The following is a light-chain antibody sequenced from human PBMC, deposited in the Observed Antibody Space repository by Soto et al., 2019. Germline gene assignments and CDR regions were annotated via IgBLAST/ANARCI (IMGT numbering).Light chain of an antibody. CDR3: SSYTSSSTLVV. Sequence: QSVRTQPASVSGSPGQSITISCTRTSSDVGGYNYVSWYQQHPGKAPKLMIYDVSNRPSGVSNRFSGSRSGNTASLTISGLQAEDEADYYCSSYTSSSTLVVVGSGTKVTV. CDR1: SSDVGGYNY. J-gene: IGLJ1*01. CDR2: DVS. V-gene: IGLV2-14*01.